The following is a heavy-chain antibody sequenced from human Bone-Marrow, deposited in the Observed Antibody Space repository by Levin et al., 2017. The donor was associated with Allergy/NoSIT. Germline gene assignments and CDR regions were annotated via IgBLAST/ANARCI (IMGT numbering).Heavy chain of an antibody. J-gene: IGHJ2*01. CDR1: GFTISSYS. Sequence: GASVKVSCAASGFTISSYSMNWVRQAPGKGLEWVSSISSSSSTIYYADSVKGRFTISRDNAKNSLYLQMNSLRDEDTAVYYCARIFDLWGRGSLVTVSS. CDR3: ARIFDL. CDR2: ISSSSSTI. V-gene: IGHV3-48*02.